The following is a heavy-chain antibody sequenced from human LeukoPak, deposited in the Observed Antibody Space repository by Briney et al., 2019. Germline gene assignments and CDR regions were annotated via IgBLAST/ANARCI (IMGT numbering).Heavy chain of an antibody. D-gene: IGHD5-12*01. CDR1: GGSLSTYY. CDR2: IYTSGST. Sequence: SETLSLTCTVSGGSLSTYYWNWIRQPAGKGLEWIGRIYTSGSTNYNPSLKSRVTMSVDTSKNQFSLRLSSVTAADTAVYYCARCSGNCYDYSWFHPWGQGTLGTVPS. J-gene: IGHJ5*02. V-gene: IGHV4-4*07. CDR3: ARCSGNCYDYSWFHP.